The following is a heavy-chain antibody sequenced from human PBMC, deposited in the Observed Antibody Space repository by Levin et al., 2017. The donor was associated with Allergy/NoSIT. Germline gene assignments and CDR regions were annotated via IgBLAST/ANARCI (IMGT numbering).Heavy chain of an antibody. CDR3: ARAYSSSWYPYYFDY. J-gene: IGHJ4*02. D-gene: IGHD6-13*01. CDR1: GFTFDDYG. Sequence: PSETLSLTCAASGFTFDDYGMSWVRQAPGKGLEWVSGINWNGGSTGYADSVKGRFTISRDNAKNSLYLQMNSLRAEDTALYYCARAYSSSWYPYYFDYWGQGTLVTVSS. V-gene: IGHV3-20*04. CDR2: INWNGGST.